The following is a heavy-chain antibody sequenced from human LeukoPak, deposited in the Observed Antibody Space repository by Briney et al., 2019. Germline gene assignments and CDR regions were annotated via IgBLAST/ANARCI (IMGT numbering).Heavy chain of an antibody. CDR1: GGSISSSSYY. V-gene: IGHV4-61*05. CDR3: VRGPYGSGISNWFDP. J-gene: IGHJ5*02. Sequence: SETLSLTCTVSGGSISSSSYYWGWIRQPPGKGLEWIGYIYYSGDTNYNPSLQSRVTVSVDTSKNQFSLKLTSVTAADTAVYYCVRGPYGSGISNWFDPWGQGTLVIVSS. CDR2: IYYSGDT. D-gene: IGHD3-10*01.